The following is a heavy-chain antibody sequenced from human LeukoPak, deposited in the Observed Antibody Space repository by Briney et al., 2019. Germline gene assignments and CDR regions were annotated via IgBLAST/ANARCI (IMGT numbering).Heavy chain of an antibody. CDR3: ARGLSYGGSIFDY. D-gene: IGHD2-15*01. Sequence: PGGSLRLSCAASGFTFSSYAMHWVRQAPGKGLEYVSAISSNGGSTYYANSVKGRFTISRDNYKNTLYLQMGSLRAEDMAVYYCARGLSYGGSIFDYWGQGTLVTVSS. J-gene: IGHJ4*02. CDR1: GFTFSSYA. V-gene: IGHV3-64*01. CDR2: ISSNGGST.